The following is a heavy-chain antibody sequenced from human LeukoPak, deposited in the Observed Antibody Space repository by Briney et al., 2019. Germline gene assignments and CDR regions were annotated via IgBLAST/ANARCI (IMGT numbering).Heavy chain of an antibody. J-gene: IGHJ5*02. Sequence: SETLSLTCAVYGGSFSGYYWSWIRQPPGKGLEWIGEINHSGSANYNPSLKSRVTISVDTSKNQFSLKLNSVTAADTAVYYCARYSSSWYTPGWFDPWGQGTLVTVSS. CDR2: INHSGSA. V-gene: IGHV4-34*01. D-gene: IGHD6-13*01. CDR1: GGSFSGYY. CDR3: ARYSSSWYTPGWFDP.